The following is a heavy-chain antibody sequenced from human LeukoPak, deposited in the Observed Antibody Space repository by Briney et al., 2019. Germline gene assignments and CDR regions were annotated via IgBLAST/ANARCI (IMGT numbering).Heavy chain of an antibody. CDR3: ARGSPPIVVVPAAPDY. J-gene: IGHJ4*02. CDR2: ISAYNGNT. D-gene: IGHD2-2*01. Sequence: ASVKVSCKASGYTFTSYGISWVRQAPGQGLEWMGWISAYNGNTNYAQKLQGRVTMTTDTSTSTAYMELRSLRSDDTAVYYCARGSPPIVVVPAAPDYWGQGTLVTVSS. V-gene: IGHV1-18*01. CDR1: GYTFTSYG.